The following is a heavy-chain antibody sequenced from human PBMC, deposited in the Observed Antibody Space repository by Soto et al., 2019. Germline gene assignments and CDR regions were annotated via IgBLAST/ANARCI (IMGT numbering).Heavy chain of an antibody. D-gene: IGHD2-2*01. V-gene: IGHV4-31*03. CDR3: ARDVEYCSSTSFYSRDV. CDR2: INYSGST. J-gene: IGHJ6*04. Sequence: SETLSLTCTVSGGSIRSGGHHWSWIRQHPGKGLEWIGYINYSGSTYYNPSLKSRVTISVDTSKNQFFLKLSSVTAADKAVYYCARDVEYCSSTSFYSRDVWGKGTTVTVSS. CDR1: GGSIRSGGHH.